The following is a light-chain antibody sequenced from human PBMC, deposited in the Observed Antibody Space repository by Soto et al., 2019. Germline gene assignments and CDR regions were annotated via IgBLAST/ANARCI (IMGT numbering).Light chain of an antibody. CDR2: QAS. CDR1: QSISVW. V-gene: IGKV1-5*03. Sequence: IQITQSPSTLSSSVLYRFTITCRASQSISVWLAWYQQKPGKAPNLLIYQASRLESGVPSRFSGSGSGTEFTLTISSLQPDDFATYYCQQHQTYSTFGQGTKVDIK. CDR3: QQHQTYST. J-gene: IGKJ1*01.